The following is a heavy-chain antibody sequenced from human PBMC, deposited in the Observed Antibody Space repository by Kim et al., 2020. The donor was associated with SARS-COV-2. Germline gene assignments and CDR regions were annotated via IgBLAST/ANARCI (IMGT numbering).Heavy chain of an antibody. CDR3: ARHLATSHPYGMDV. CDR1: GGSVTDYY. CDR2: LTHSGNT. V-gene: IGHV4-34*01. D-gene: IGHD3-3*02. J-gene: IGHJ6*02. Sequence: SETLSLTCAVSGGSVTDYYWSWIRQPPGKGLEWIGVLTHSGNTYYNPSLRGRVTISVDTSKNHLSLIVNSVTAADTAVFYCARHLATSHPYGMDVWGHGT.